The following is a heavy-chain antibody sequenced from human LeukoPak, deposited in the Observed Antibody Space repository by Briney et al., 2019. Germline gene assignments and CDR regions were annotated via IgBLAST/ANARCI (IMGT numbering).Heavy chain of an antibody. D-gene: IGHD6-13*01. CDR1: GFTFSSYS. V-gene: IGHV3-30*18. J-gene: IGHJ4*02. CDR3: AKGGYSSSWYGSFDY. CDR2: ISYDGSNK. Sequence: GGSLRLSCAASGFTFSSYSMNWVRQAPGKGLEWVAVISYDGSNKYYADSVKGRFTISRDNSKNTLYLQMNSLRAEDTAVYYCAKGGYSSSWYGSFDYWGQGTLVTVSS.